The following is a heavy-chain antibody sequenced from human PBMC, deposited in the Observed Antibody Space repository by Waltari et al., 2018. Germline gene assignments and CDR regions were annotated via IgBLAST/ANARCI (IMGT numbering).Heavy chain of an antibody. Sequence: QVTLKESGPVLAKPTETLTLTCTVSGFSLSNARMGVSWIRHPPGKALEWLAHIFSNDEKSYSTSRKGRLTISKDTSKSQVVLTMTNMDPVDTATYYCARVIEMATAGRWFDPWGQGTLVTVSS. V-gene: IGHV2-26*01. CDR3: ARVIEMATAGRWFDP. J-gene: IGHJ5*02. D-gene: IGHD5-18*01. CDR2: IFSNDEK. CDR1: GFSLSNARMG.